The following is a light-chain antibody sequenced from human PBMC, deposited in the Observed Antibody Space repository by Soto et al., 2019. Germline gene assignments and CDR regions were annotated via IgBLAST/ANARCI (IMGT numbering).Light chain of an antibody. V-gene: IGKV3-20*01. CDR3: QQYGSSPRT. Sequence: EIVLTQSPGTLSLSPGERATLSCRASQSVSSSYLAWYQQKPGQAPRLLIYGASSRATGIPDRFSGRGSGTDFTLTISRLEPEDFAVYYCQQYGSSPRTFGQGTNVEIK. J-gene: IGKJ1*01. CDR2: GAS. CDR1: QSVSSSY.